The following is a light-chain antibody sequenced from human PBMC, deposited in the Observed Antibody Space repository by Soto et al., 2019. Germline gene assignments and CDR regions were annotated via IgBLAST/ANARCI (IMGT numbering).Light chain of an antibody. CDR2: DAS. Sequence: VFAQSPSTLSLSPGERATLSCRASQSVSSYLAWYQQKPGQAPRLLIYDASNRATGIPARFSGSGSGTDFTLTVSRLVPEDFAVYYCQQRSNWTFGQGTEV. CDR1: QSVSSY. CDR3: QQRSNWT. J-gene: IGKJ1*01. V-gene: IGKV3-11*01.